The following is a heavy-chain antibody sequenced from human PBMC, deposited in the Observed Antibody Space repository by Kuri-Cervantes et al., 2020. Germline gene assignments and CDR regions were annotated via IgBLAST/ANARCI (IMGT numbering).Heavy chain of an antibody. D-gene: IGHD4-23*01. CDR1: GFTFSNTW. CDR3: ARDAGEAGGNFDY. V-gene: IGHV3-48*01. Sequence: GESLKISCAASGFTFSNTWMSWVRQAPGKGLEWVSYISSSSSNIYYTDSMKGRFTISRDNAKNPLYLQMNSLRAEDTAVYYCARDAGEAGGNFDYWGQGTLVTVSS. CDR2: ISSSSSNI. J-gene: IGHJ4*02.